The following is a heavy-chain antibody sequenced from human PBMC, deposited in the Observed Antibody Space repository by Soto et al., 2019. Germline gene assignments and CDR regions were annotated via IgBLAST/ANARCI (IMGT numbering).Heavy chain of an antibody. D-gene: IGHD6-6*01. J-gene: IGHJ4*02. CDR3: ARGRGSSSLAGYYFDY. V-gene: IGHV3-48*02. Sequence: GGSLRLSCEASGLTFSTYSMNWVRQAPGKGLEWVSYINFSSRNIYYADSVRGRFTISRDKAKNSLYLQMNSLRDEDTAVYYCARGRGSSSLAGYYFDYWGQGSLVTVSS. CDR2: INFSSRNI. CDR1: GLTFSTYS.